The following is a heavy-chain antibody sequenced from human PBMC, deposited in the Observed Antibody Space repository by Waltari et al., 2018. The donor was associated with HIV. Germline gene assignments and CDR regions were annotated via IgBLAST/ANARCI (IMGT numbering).Heavy chain of an antibody. Sequence: QMQLKESGPGLVKPSGTLSLTCAVSGGSIRSNNWWSWVRQSPGKGLEWIADIFHTGSTNYNPVLQGGVTISVDKSKNEFALKMRSVTAADTAVYYCARSYSSSWIIEYWGQGILVTVSS. CDR1: GGSIRSNNW. J-gene: IGHJ4*02. V-gene: IGHV4-4*02. CDR2: IFHTGST. D-gene: IGHD6-13*01. CDR3: ARSYSSSWIIEY.